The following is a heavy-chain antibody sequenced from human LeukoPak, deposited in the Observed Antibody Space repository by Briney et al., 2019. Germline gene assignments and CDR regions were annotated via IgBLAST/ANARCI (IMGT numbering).Heavy chain of an antibody. CDR1: GGSISSSNW. D-gene: IGHD6-19*01. V-gene: IGHV4-4*02. Sequence: SETLSLTCAVSGGSISSSNWWSWVRQPPGKGLEWIGEIYHSGSTNYNPSLKSRVTISVDKSKNQFSLKLSSVTAADTAVHYCARADSSGWYGFDYWGQGTLVTVSS. CDR3: ARADSSGWYGFDY. CDR2: IYHSGST. J-gene: IGHJ4*02.